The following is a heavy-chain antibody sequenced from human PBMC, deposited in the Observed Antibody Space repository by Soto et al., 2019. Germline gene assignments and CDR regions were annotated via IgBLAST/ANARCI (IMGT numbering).Heavy chain of an antibody. D-gene: IGHD4-4*01. CDR1: GGSVRSDTYY. J-gene: IGHJ4*02. CDR2: IYYSGST. Sequence: SETLSLTCTVSGGSVRSDTYYWSWIRQPPGKGLEWIGHIYYSGSTNYNPSLKSRVTISVDTSKNQFSLKLNSVTAADTAVYYCARQDSNYVFDYWGQGTLVTVS. V-gene: IGHV4-61*01. CDR3: ARQDSNYVFDY.